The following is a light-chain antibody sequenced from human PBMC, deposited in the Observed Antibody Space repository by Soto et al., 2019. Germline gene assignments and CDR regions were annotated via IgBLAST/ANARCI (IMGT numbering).Light chain of an antibody. J-gene: IGKJ1*01. CDR3: QQYGDSPRS. CDR2: HAS. V-gene: IGKV3-20*01. CDR1: RSLSSDY. Sequence: VLMQSPDTFSLSPVERATLSFRASRSLSSDYLAWYQQKPGQAPRLLFYHASRRATGTPDRFSVSGSGTDFTLTISRLEPGDFAVYYCQQYGDSPRSFGQGTKVDIK.